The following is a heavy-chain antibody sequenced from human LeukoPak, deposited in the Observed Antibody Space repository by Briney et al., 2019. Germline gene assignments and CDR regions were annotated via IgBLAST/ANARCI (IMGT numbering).Heavy chain of an antibody. V-gene: IGHV1-2*02. CDR3: VRDAGYYNYYMDV. CDR2: INPNSGGT. Sequence: ASVKVSCKASGYTFTGYYIHWVRQAPGQGLEWMGWINPNSGGTKFAQKFQGRVTMTRDTSSTTTYMELNRLRSDDTAMYYCVRDAGYYNYYMDVWGEGATVTISS. J-gene: IGHJ6*03. CDR1: GYTFTGYY. D-gene: IGHD6-13*01.